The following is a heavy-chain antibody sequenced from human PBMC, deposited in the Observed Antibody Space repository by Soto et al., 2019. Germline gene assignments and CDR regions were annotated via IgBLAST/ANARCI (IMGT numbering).Heavy chain of an antibody. CDR1: GGSFSGYY. J-gene: IGHJ4*02. D-gene: IGHD3-9*01. V-gene: IGHV4-34*01. CDR2: INHSGST. Sequence: PSETLSLTCAVYGGSFSGYYWSWIRQPPGKGLEWIGKINHSGSTNYNPSLQSRVTISVDKSKNQFSLKLNSVTAADSAVYFCARLEGLATISYYFDFWGPGALVTVSS. CDR3: ARLEGLATISYYFDF.